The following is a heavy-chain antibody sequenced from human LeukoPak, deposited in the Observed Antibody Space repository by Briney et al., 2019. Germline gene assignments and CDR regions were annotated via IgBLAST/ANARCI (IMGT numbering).Heavy chain of an antibody. D-gene: IGHD6-19*01. CDR3: ARGKQWLAPDY. J-gene: IGHJ4*02. V-gene: IGHV3-53*01. Sequence: GGSLRLSCAASGFTVSSNYMSWVRQAPGKGLEWVSVIYSGGSTYYADSVKGRFTISRDNSKNTLYLQMNSLRAKDTAVYYCARGKQWLAPDYWGQGTLVTVSS. CDR1: GFTVSSNY. CDR2: IYSGGST.